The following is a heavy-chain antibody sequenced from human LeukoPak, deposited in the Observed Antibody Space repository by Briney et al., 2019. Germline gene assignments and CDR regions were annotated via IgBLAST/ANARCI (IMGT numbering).Heavy chain of an antibody. CDR1: GGSFGRYA. CDR3: AREGALGHYYGSGSYHPGLDY. J-gene: IGHJ4*02. D-gene: IGHD3-10*01. V-gene: IGHV1-69*13. CDR2: IIPIFGTA. Sequence: SVTVSCTAPGGSFGRYAISWVRQAPGQGLEWMGGIIPIFGTANYAQKFQGRVTITADESTSTAYMELSSLRSEDTAVYYCAREGALGHYYGSGSYHPGLDYWGQGTLVTVSS.